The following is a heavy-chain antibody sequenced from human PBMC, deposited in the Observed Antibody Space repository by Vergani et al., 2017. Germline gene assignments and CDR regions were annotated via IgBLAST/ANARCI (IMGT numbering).Heavy chain of an antibody. D-gene: IGHD1-26*01. CDR2: INHSGST. V-gene: IGHV4-34*01. J-gene: IGHJ6*03. CDR1: GGSFSGYY. CDR3: ARGGSYRHYYYYYYMDV. Sequence: QVQLQQWGAGLLKPSETLSLTCAVYGGSFSGYYWSLIRQPPGKGLEWIGEINHSGSTNYNPSLKSRVTISVDTSKNQFSLKLSSVTAADTAVYYCARGGSYRHYYYYYYMDVWGKGTTVTVSS.